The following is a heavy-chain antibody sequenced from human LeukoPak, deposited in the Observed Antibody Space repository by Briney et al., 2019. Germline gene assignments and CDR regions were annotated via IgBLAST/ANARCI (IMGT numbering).Heavy chain of an antibody. CDR2: INHSGST. V-gene: IGHV4-34*01. Sequence: SETLSLTCAVYGGSFSGYYWSWIRQPPGKGLEWIGEINHSGSTNYNPSLKSRVTISVDTSKNQFSLKLSSVTAADTAVYYCARRTTIYCYGMDVWGQGTTVTVSS. J-gene: IGHJ6*02. CDR1: GGSFSGYY. CDR3: ARRTTIYCYGMDV. D-gene: IGHD4-17*01.